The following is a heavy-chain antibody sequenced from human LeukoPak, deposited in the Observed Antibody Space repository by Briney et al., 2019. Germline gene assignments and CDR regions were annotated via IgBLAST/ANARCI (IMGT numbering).Heavy chain of an antibody. V-gene: IGHV3-23*01. D-gene: IGHD3-10*01. CDR2: INGIGGST. J-gene: IGHJ5*02. Sequence: PGGSLRLSCAASGFTFSSYAMSWVRQAPGKGLEWVSSINGIGGSTYYADSVKGRFTISRDNSKNTLYLQMNSLRAEDTAVYYCARDRRFGGFDWFDPWGQGTLVTVSS. CDR1: GFTFSSYA. CDR3: ARDRRFGGFDWFDP.